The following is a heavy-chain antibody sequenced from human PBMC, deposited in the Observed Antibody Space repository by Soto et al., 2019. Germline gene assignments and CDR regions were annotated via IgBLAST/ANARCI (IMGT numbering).Heavy chain of an antibody. CDR3: AKVRDSYGTFDY. D-gene: IGHD5-18*01. CDR2: ISGSGGST. CDR1: GFTFSSYA. Sequence: GGSLRLSCAASGFTFSSYAMSWVRQAPGKGLEWVSAISGSGGSTYYADSVKGRFTISRDNPKNTLYLQMNSLRAEDTAVYYCAKVRDSYGTFDYWGQGTLVTVSS. V-gene: IGHV3-23*01. J-gene: IGHJ4*02.